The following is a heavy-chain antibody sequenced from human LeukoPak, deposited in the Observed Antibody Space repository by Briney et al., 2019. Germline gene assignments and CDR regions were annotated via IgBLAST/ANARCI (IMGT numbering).Heavy chain of an antibody. J-gene: IGHJ4*02. CDR2: INWNGGSI. V-gene: IGHV3-20*04. CDR1: GFTFDDYG. Sequence: GGSLRLSCAASGFTFDDYGFTWVRQGPGKGLEWVSGINWNGGSIGYADSVKGRFTISRDNAKNSLYLEMNSLRAEDTALYYCARGYCSGGSCFVCDNWGQGTLVTVSS. CDR3: ARGYCSGGSCFVCDN. D-gene: IGHD2-15*01.